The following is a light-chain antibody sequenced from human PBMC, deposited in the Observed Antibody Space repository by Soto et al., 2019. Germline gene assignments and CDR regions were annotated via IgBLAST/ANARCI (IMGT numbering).Light chain of an antibody. Sequence: QSVLTQPASVSGSPGQSITISCTGTSSDVGGYNYVSWYQQQSGKAPKLMIHEVGNRPSGVSNRFSGSKSGTSASLAITGLQAEDEADYYCQSYDSSLSAYVFGTGTKVTVL. J-gene: IGLJ1*01. CDR3: QSYDSSLSAYV. CDR2: EVG. CDR1: SSDVGGYNY. V-gene: IGLV2-14*01.